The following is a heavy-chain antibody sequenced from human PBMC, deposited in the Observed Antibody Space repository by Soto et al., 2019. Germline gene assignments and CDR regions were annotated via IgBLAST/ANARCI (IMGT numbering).Heavy chain of an antibody. Sequence: SETLSLTCTVSVDSISSYYWSWIRQPAGKGLEWIGHIYTSGSANYNPSLKSQVTMSIDTSKKQFSLKLNSVTAADTAVYYCARVSPSRVYSSSDDYWGQGTLVTVSS. D-gene: IGHD6-13*01. CDR2: IYTSGSA. CDR3: ARVSPSRVYSSSDDY. J-gene: IGHJ4*02. CDR1: VDSISSYY. V-gene: IGHV4-4*07.